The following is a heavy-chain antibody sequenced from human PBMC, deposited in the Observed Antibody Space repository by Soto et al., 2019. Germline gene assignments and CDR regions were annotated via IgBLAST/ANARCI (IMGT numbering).Heavy chain of an antibody. CDR2: IYYSGST. CDR1: GGSISSGGYY. J-gene: IGHJ4*02. Sequence: QVQLQESGPGLVKPSQTLSLTCTVSGGSISSGGYYWSWIRQHPGKGLEWIGYIYYSGSTYYNQYLKGRVPAAVDTSKNQFSLKLSSVTAADTAVYYCGRDRFCSGGSCYYFDYWGQGTLVTVSS. CDR3: GRDRFCSGGSCYYFDY. D-gene: IGHD2-15*01. V-gene: IGHV4-31*03.